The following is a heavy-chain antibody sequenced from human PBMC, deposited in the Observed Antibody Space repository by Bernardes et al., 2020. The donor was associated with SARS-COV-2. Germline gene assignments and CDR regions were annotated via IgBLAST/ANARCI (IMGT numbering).Heavy chain of an antibody. CDR2: IYYSGST. CDR1: GGSISSSSYY. Sequence: SATLSLTCTVSGGSISSSSYYWGWIRQPPGKGLEWIGCIYYSGSTYYNPSLKSRVTISVDTSKNQFSLKLSSVTAADTAVYYCAGHPYGMDVWGQGTTVTVSS. J-gene: IGHJ6*02. CDR3: AGHPYGMDV. V-gene: IGHV4-39*01.